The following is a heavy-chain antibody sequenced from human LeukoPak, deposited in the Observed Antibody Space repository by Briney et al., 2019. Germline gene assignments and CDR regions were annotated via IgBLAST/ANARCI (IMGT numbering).Heavy chain of an antibody. CDR2: IYYSGST. V-gene: IGHV4-59*01. Sequence: PSETLSLTCTVSGGSISSYYWSWIRRPPGKGLEWIGYIYYSGSTNYNPSLKSRVTISVDTSRNQFSLKLSSVTAADTAVYYCARTSSRDCFDPWGQGTLVTVSS. J-gene: IGHJ5*02. CDR1: GGSISSYY. CDR3: ARTSSRDCFDP.